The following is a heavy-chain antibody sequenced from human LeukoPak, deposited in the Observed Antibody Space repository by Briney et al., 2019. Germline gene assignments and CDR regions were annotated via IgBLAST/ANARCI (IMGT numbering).Heavy chain of an antibody. CDR3: ARVFDGVGTTRSFDY. CDR2: INSDGTSA. Sequence: PGGSLRLSCAASGFTFSSYWMHWVRQAPGKGLVWVSRINSDGTSANYADSVKGRFTISRDNAKNTLYLQMNSLTAEDTAVYYCARVFDGVGTTRSFDYWGQGTLVTVSS. D-gene: IGHD1-26*01. CDR1: GFTFSSYW. J-gene: IGHJ4*02. V-gene: IGHV3-74*01.